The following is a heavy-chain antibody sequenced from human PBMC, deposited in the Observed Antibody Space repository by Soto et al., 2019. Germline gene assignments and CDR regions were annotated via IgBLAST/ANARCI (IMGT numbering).Heavy chain of an antibody. CDR1: GFTFSSYG. D-gene: IGHD2-21*02. V-gene: IGHV3-33*01. J-gene: IGHJ6*02. CDR3: ARDLSPAEEVVTSRYYYYYGMDV. CDR2: IWYDGSNK. Sequence: GGSLRLSCAASGFTFSSYGMHWVRQAPGKGLEWVAVIWYDGSNKYYADSVKGRFTISRDNSKNTLYLQMNSLRAEDTAVYYCARDLSPAEEVVTSRYYYYYGMDVWGQGTTVTVSS.